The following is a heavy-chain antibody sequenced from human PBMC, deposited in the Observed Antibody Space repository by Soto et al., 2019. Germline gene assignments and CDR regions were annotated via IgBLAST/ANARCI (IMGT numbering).Heavy chain of an antibody. CDR3: ACYGGGYSYGYYFDY. Sequence: DVQLVESGGGLVQPGGSLRLSCAASGITFINYWMTWVRQVPGKGLEWVANIKEDGSEKYFVDSVKGRFTISRDNARNSLYLQMNSLRAEDTAVYYCACYGGGYSYGYYFDYWGQGALVSVSS. CDR2: IKEDGSEK. D-gene: IGHD5-18*01. V-gene: IGHV3-7*05. CDR1: GITFINYW. J-gene: IGHJ4*02.